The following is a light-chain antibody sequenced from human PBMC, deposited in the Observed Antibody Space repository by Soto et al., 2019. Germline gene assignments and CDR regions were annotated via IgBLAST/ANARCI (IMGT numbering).Light chain of an antibody. CDR2: DAS. V-gene: IGKV1-5*01. CDR1: QSSTTW. CDR3: QQYNDYWT. J-gene: IGKJ1*01. Sequence: DIQMTQSPSTLSASVVDRVVITCRASQSSTTWLAWYQQKPGKAPKLLIYDASSLESGVPSRFSGSGSGTEFTLTISSLQPDDFATYYCQQYNDYWTFGQGTKVDIK.